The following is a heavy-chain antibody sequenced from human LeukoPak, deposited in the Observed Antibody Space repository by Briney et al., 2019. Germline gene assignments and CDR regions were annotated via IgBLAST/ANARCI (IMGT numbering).Heavy chain of an antibody. Sequence: PSETLSLTCAVYGGSFSGYYWSWIRQPPGKGLEWIGEINHSGSTNYDPSLKSRVTISVDTSKNQFSLKLSSVTAADTAVYYCAREAKQWLASFDYWGQGTLVTVSS. V-gene: IGHV4-34*01. D-gene: IGHD6-19*01. CDR3: AREAKQWLASFDY. J-gene: IGHJ4*02. CDR1: GGSFSGYY. CDR2: INHSGST.